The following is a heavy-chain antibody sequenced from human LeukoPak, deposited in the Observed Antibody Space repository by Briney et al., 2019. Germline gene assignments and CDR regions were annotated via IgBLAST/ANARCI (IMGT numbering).Heavy chain of an antibody. D-gene: IGHD7-27*01. V-gene: IGHV1-18*01. Sequence: RASVKVSCKASGYTFTSYGISWVRQAPGQGLEWMGWISAYNGNTNYAQKLQGRVTMTRDTSISTAYMELNRLTFDDTAVYYCGRNRLGKAFDIWGQGTMVTISS. CDR1: GYTFTSYG. CDR3: GRNRLGKAFDI. J-gene: IGHJ3*02. CDR2: ISAYNGNT.